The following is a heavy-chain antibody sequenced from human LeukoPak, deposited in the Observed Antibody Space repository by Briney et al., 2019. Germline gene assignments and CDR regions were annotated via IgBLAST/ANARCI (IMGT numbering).Heavy chain of an antibody. CDR2: ISTYTGNT. V-gene: IGHV1-18*01. CDR3: ARVLVVSSDAFDI. CDR1: GYTFTSYA. Sequence: ASVKVSCKASGYTFTSYAISWVRQAPGQGLECMGWISTYTGNTDYAQKLQGRVTMTTDTSTSTAYMELRSLSSDDTAVYYCARVLVVSSDAFDIWGQGTMVTVSS. J-gene: IGHJ3*02. D-gene: IGHD3-22*01.